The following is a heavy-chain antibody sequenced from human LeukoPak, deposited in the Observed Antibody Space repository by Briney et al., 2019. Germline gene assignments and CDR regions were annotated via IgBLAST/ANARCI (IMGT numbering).Heavy chain of an antibody. Sequence: PSETLSLTCAVYGGSFSSYYWSWIRQPPGKGLQWIGEISHGGRTNYNPSLKSRVTISVDTSNNQFSLRLSSVTAADTAVYYCARDPFGSNAFDIWGQGTVVAVSS. V-gene: IGHV4-34*01. CDR1: GGSFSSYY. CDR3: ARDPFGSNAFDI. J-gene: IGHJ3*02. D-gene: IGHD3-10*01. CDR2: ISHGGRT.